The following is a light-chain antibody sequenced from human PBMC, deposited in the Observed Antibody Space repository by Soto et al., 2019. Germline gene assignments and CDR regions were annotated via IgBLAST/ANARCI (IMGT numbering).Light chain of an antibody. V-gene: IGLV2-8*01. CDR2: EVS. CDR3: SSYAGSNTIWV. CDR1: SSDVGGYNY. J-gene: IGLJ3*02. Sequence: QSVLTQPPSASGSPGQSVTISCTGTSSDVGGYNYVSWYQQHPGKAPKLMIYEVSKRPSGVPDRFSGSKSGNTASLTVSGLQAEDEADYYCSSYAGSNTIWVFGGGTKVTVL.